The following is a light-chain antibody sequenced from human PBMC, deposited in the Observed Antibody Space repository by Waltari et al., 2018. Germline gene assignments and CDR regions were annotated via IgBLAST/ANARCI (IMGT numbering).Light chain of an antibody. Sequence: QSALTQAPSASGTPGQRVTISCSGSSFNIGRNDVNWYHQVPGTAPKLLIFGKNQRPSGGPCVFSGSRSGTSVSLAISGLQAGDEGDYYCAVWDDRLNGVVFGGGTQLTVL. V-gene: IGLV1-44*01. J-gene: IGLJ7*01. CDR1: SFNIGRND. CDR3: AVWDDRLNGVV. CDR2: GKN.